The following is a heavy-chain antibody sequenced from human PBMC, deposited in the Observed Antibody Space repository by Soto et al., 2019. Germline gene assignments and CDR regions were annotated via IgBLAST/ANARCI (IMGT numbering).Heavy chain of an antibody. Sequence: QLQLQESGSGLVKPSQTLSLTCAVSGGSISSGGYSWSWIRQPPGKGLEWIGYIYHSGSTYYNPSLKSRVTISVDRSKNQFSLKLSSVTAADTAVYYCARALREMATISVVSAYWYFDLWGRGTLVTVSS. CDR3: ARALREMATISVVSAYWYFDL. J-gene: IGHJ2*01. CDR2: IYHSGST. V-gene: IGHV4-30-2*01. D-gene: IGHD5-12*01. CDR1: GGSISSGGYS.